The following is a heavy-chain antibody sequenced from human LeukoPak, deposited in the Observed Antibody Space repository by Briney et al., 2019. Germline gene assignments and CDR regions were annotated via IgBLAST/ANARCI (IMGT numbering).Heavy chain of an antibody. Sequence: GGSLRLSCEASGFPFSSYWMTWVRQAPGKGLEWVANIKQDGSKKSYVDSVKGRFTISRDNAKNSLYLQMNSLRAEDTAIYYCTRVGYIDEGIDYWGQGTLVAVSS. CDR1: GFPFSSYW. D-gene: IGHD5-24*01. V-gene: IGHV3-7*04. CDR2: IKQDGSKK. CDR3: TRVGYIDEGIDY. J-gene: IGHJ4*02.